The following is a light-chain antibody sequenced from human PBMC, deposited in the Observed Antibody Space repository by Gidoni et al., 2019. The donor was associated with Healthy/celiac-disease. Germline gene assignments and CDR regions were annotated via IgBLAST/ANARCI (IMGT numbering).Light chain of an antibody. J-gene: IGKJ4*01. V-gene: IGKV1-9*01. Sequence: DIQLTQSPSFLSASVGDRVTITCRASQGISSYLAGYQKKPGKAPKLLLYAESTLQSGVPSRFSGCGSGTEFTLTISSLQPEDFATYYCQQLNSYPLTFGGGTKVEIK. CDR2: AES. CDR1: QGISSY. CDR3: QQLNSYPLT.